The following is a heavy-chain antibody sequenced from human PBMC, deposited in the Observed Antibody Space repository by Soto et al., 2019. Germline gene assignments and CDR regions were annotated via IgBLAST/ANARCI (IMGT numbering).Heavy chain of an antibody. CDR3: ARVPWFGELFRNWFDP. J-gene: IGHJ5*02. V-gene: IGHV4-31*03. CDR2: IYYSGST. Sequence: PSETLSLTCTVSGGSISSGGYYWGWIRQHPGKGLEWIGYIYYSGSTYYNPSLKSRVTISVDTSKNQFSLKLSSVTAADTAVYYCARVPWFGELFRNWFDPWGQGTLVTVSS. D-gene: IGHD3-10*01. CDR1: GGSISSGGYY.